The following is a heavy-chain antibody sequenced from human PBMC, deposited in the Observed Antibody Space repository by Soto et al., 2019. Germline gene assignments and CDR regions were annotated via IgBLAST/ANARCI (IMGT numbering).Heavy chain of an antibody. CDR3: ARTWGGCSSTSCPLDY. D-gene: IGHD2-2*01. V-gene: IGHV1-46*03. CDR1: GYTFTSYY. J-gene: IGHJ4*02. CDR2: INPSGGST. Sequence: ASVKVSCKASGYTFTSYYMHWVRQAPGQGLGWMGIINPSGGSTSYAQKFQGRVTMTRDTSTSTVYMELSSLRSEDTAVYYCARTWGGCSSTSCPLDYWGQGTLVTVSS.